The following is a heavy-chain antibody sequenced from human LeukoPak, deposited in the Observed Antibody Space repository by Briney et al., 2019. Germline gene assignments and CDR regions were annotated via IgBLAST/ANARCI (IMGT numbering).Heavy chain of an antibody. J-gene: IGHJ6*03. D-gene: IGHD2-2*01. V-gene: IGHV3-11*04. Sequence: PGRSLRLSCAASGFTFSDYYMTWIRQAPGRGLEWVSHISSSDNSDSTIHYADSVKGRFTISRDHAKSSLYLQMNSLGAEDTAVYYCARLRRYCSTSTCQYYYYYMDVWGKGTTVTVSS. CDR1: GFTFSDYY. CDR3: ARLRRYCSTSTCQYYYYYMDV. CDR2: ISSSDNSDSTI.